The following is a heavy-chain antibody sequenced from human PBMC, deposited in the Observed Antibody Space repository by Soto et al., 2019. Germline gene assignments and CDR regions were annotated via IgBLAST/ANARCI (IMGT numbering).Heavy chain of an antibody. J-gene: IGHJ5*02. CDR3: ARGLGLYCGGDCPIWFDP. D-gene: IGHD2-21*02. Sequence: EVQLVESGGGLGQPGGSLRLSCAASGFTFSSYSMNWVRQAPGKGLEWVSYISSSSSTIYYADSVKGRFTISRDNAKNSLYLQMNSLRAEDTAVYYCARGLGLYCGGDCPIWFDPWGQGTLVTVSS. CDR1: GFTFSSYS. CDR2: ISSSSSTI. V-gene: IGHV3-48*01.